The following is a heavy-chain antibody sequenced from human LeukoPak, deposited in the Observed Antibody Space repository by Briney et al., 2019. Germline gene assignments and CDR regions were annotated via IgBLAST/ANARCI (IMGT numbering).Heavy chain of an antibody. CDR2: IYYSGST. CDR3: ARGWELSPFDY. V-gene: IGHV4-39*07. Sequence: SETLSLTCTVSGGSISSSSYYWGWIRQPPGKGLEWIGSIYYSGSTYYNPSLKSRVTISVDTSKNQFSLKLSSVTAADTAVYYCARGWELSPFDYWGQGTLVTVSS. CDR1: GGSISSSSYY. J-gene: IGHJ4*02. D-gene: IGHD1-26*01.